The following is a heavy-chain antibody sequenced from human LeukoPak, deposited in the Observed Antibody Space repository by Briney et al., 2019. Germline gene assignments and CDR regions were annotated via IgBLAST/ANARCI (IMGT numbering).Heavy chain of an antibody. D-gene: IGHD3-3*01. J-gene: IGHJ4*02. CDR3: ARVGFYDFCSGIDVFDY. V-gene: IGHV3-21*01. Sequence: GGSLRLSCAASGFTFSSYSVNWVRQAPGKGLEWVSSITSSSSTYYSDSVKGRFTISRENAKNSLYLQMNSLRVEDTAVYYCARVGFYDFCSGIDVFDYWGQGTLVTVSS. CDR2: ITSSSST. CDR1: GFTFSSYS.